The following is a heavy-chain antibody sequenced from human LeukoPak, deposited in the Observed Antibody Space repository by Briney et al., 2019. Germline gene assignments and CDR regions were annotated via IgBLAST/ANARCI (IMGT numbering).Heavy chain of an antibody. J-gene: IGHJ3*02. Sequence: SETLSLTCSVYGGSFSDYFWSWIRQSPGKGLEWIGEIDDGGNTNYNPSLMSRVIVSMEKSKKQFSLVMRSVAAADTAVYYCARFSRITWGDWGKAFDIWGQGTTVIVSS. CDR2: IDDGGNT. CDR3: ARFSRITWGDWGKAFDI. V-gene: IGHV4-34*01. CDR1: GGSFSDYF. D-gene: IGHD2-21*02.